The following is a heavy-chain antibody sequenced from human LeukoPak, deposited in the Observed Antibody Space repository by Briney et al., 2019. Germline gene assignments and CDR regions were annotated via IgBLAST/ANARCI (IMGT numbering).Heavy chain of an antibody. CDR3: ARDRFDDSSGYYYHYYYYMDV. V-gene: IGHV4-39*02. J-gene: IGHJ6*03. CDR1: GGSISSSGYS. Sequence: SETLSLTCTVSGGSISSSGYSWGWIRQPPGKGLEWIGTIYYSGSTYYNPSLKSRLTISVDTSKNQFSLKLSSVTAADTAVYYCARDRFDDSSGYYYHYYYYMDVWGKGTTVTVSS. CDR2: IYYSGST. D-gene: IGHD3-22*01.